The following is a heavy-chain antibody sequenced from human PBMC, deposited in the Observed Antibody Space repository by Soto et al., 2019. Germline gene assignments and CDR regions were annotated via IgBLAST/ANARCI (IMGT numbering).Heavy chain of an antibody. V-gene: IGHV2-5*02. CDR2: IYWDDER. D-gene: IGHD6-19*01. CDR3: AHSRSSGWFGP. J-gene: IGHJ5*02. CDR1: GFSLNTDGVG. Sequence: QITLKESGPTLVKPTQPLTLTCTFSGFSLNTDGVGVAWIRQPPGKALEWLAQIYWDDERRYSPSLKSRLTVTKDTSKSQVVLIMTNMDPMDTATYYCAHSRSSGWFGPWGQGALVTVSA.